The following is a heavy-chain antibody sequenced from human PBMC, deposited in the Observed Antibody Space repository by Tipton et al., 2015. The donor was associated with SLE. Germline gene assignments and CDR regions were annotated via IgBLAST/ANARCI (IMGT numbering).Heavy chain of an antibody. V-gene: IGHV4-61*09. D-gene: IGHD3-22*01. Sequence: LRLSCTVSGGSISSGSYYWSWIRQPAGKGLEWIGHIYTSGSTNYNPSLKSRVTISVDTSKNQFSLKLSSVTAADTAVYYCARVGDSSGYYYPFDYWGQGTLVTVSS. CDR3: ARVGDSSGYYYPFDY. CDR1: GGSISSGSYY. J-gene: IGHJ4*02. CDR2: IYTSGST.